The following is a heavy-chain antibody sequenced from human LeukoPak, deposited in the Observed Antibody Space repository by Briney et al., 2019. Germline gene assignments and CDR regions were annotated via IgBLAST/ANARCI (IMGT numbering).Heavy chain of an antibody. CDR1: GFTFSSFG. Sequence: TGGSLRLSCAASGFTFSSFGMHWVRQAPGKGPEGVAFIRYDGSNIYYTDSVKGRFTISRDNSKNTLYLQMNSLRAEDTAIYYCGKDYRDYTNRGDAFDILGQGTMVTVSS. V-gene: IGHV3-30*02. D-gene: IGHD4-11*01. CDR3: GKDYRDYTNRGDAFDI. CDR2: IRYDGSNI. J-gene: IGHJ3*02.